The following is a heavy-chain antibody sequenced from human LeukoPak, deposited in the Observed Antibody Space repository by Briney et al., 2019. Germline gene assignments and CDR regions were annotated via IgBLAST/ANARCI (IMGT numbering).Heavy chain of an antibody. CDR2: ISSSSSYI. D-gene: IGHD2-2*01. V-gene: IGHV3-21*01. CDR1: GFTFSSYS. J-gene: IGHJ6*03. CDR3: ARDRGIVVVPAAKTPPQYYYYYMDV. Sequence: GGSLRLSCAASGFTFSSYSMNWVRQAPGKGLEWVSSISSSSSYIYYADSVKGRFTISRDNAKNSLYLQMNSLRAEDTAVYYCARDRGIVVVPAAKTPPQYYYYYMDVWGKGTTVTVSS.